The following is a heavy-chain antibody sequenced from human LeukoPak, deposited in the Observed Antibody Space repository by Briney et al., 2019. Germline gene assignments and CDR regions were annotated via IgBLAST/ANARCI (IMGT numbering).Heavy chain of an antibody. Sequence: GGSLRLSCAASGFTFNEYTMHWVRQAPGKGLERVSLITHDGGAAFYADSVRGRFTISRDNSRNSLYLQMDSLRTEDTALYYCAREKRRLVDYWGQGTLVSVSS. V-gene: IGHV3-43*01. J-gene: IGHJ4*02. CDR1: GFTFNEYT. D-gene: IGHD6-25*01. CDR2: ITHDGGAA. CDR3: AREKRRLVDY.